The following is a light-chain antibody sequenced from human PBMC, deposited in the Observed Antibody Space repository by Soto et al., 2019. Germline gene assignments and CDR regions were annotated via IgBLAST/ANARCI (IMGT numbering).Light chain of an antibody. CDR2: AAS. J-gene: IGKJ3*01. CDR3: QKYKSAPFP. V-gene: IGKV1-27*01. CDR1: QAISNY. Sequence: DIQMTQSPSSLSASVGDRVTITCRASQAISNYLAWYQQKPGKDPKLLIYAASTLHSRVPSRFSGSVSGTDFTLTISSLQPEDVATYYCQKYKSAPFPFGHGTKVDIK.